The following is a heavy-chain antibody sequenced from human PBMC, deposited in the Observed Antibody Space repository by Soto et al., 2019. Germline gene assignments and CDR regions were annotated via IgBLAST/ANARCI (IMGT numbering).Heavy chain of an antibody. D-gene: IGHD2-15*01. V-gene: IGHV5-51*01. J-gene: IGHJ6*02. Sequence: PGESLKISCKGSGYRFTNYWIGWVRQMPVKGLEWMGIIYPADSDTSYSPSFQGQVTISADKSINTAYLQWSSRKASDTAMYYCASTIRYCTGGSCYGYGMDVWGQGSTVTVSS. CDR1: GYRFTNYW. CDR2: IYPADSDT. CDR3: ASTIRYCTGGSCYGYGMDV.